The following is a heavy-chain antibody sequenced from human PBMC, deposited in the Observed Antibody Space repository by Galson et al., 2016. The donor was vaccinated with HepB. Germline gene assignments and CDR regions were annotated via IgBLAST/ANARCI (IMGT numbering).Heavy chain of an antibody. Sequence: SLRLSCAASGFTFSSYWMHWVRQAPGKGLVWASRINRDGSSTSYADSVKGRFTISRDNAKNTLHLQMNSLRAEDTAVYYCARGLGGGDDYWGQGTLVTVSS. CDR1: GFTFSSYW. CDR2: INRDGSST. D-gene: IGHD2-21*01. V-gene: IGHV3-74*01. J-gene: IGHJ4*02. CDR3: ARGLGGGDDY.